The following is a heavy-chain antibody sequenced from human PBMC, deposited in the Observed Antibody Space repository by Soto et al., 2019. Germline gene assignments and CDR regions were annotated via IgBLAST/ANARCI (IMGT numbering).Heavy chain of an antibody. J-gene: IGHJ3*02. CDR2: IWYDGSNK. Sequence: QVQLVESGGGVVQPGRSLRLSCAASGFTFSSYGMQWVRQAPGKGLEWVAVIWYDGSNKYYADSVKGRFTISRDNSKNTLYLQMNSLRAEDTAVYYCARARGAFDIWGQGTMVTVSS. CDR1: GFTFSSYG. V-gene: IGHV3-33*01. CDR3: ARARGAFDI.